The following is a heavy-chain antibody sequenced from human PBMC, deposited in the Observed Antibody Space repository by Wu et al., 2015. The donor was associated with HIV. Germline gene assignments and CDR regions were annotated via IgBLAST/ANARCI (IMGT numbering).Heavy chain of an antibody. CDR2: VNPATGET. V-gene: IGHV1-8*02. J-gene: IGHJ4*02. Sequence: QVQLVQSGPELRRPGASVKVSCKTSGYTFTNHHITWVRQATGLGLEWVGWVNPATGETDCAQKFQGRVTITRDTSIDTTYMEVTSLTSVDTAVFYCATISGLPATDTDSSAQWGQGTLVTVSS. CDR3: ATISGLPATDTDSSAQ. CDR1: GYTFTNHH. D-gene: IGHD2-2*01.